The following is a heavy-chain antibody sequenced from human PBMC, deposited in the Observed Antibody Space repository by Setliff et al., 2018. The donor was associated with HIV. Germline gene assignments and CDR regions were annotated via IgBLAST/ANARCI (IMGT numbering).Heavy chain of an antibody. D-gene: IGHD5-12*01. CDR1: GGSISSGSYY. CDR3: AREGVGYNPFYYYGMDV. J-gene: IGHJ6*02. CDR2: IYYTEIT. Sequence: SETLSLTCTVSGGSISSGSYYWSWIRQHPGKGLEWIGHIYYTEITYYNPSLRSRLTISLDTSKNQFSLKLSSVTAADTAVYFCAREGVGYNPFYYYGMDVWGQGTTVTVSS. V-gene: IGHV4-31*03.